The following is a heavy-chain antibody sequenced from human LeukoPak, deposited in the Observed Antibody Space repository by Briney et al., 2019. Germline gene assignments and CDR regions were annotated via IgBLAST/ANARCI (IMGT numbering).Heavy chain of an antibody. D-gene: IGHD3-3*01. V-gene: IGHV3-74*01. Sequence: GGSLRLSCAASGFTFSSYWMLWVRQAPGKGLVWVSRINSDGSSTSYADSVKGRFTISRDNAKNTLYLQMNSLRAEDTPVYYCAREEWDYDFWSGYSEDYYYGMDVWGQGTTVTVSS. J-gene: IGHJ6*02. CDR1: GFTFSSYW. CDR3: AREEWDYDFWSGYSEDYYYGMDV. CDR2: INSDGSST.